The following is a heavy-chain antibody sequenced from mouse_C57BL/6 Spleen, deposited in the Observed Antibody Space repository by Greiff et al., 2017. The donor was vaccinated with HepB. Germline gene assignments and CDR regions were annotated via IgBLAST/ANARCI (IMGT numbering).Heavy chain of an antibody. CDR1: GYTFTDYN. Sequence: EVQLQQSGPELVKPGASVKIPCKASGYTFTDYNMDWVKQSHGKSLEWIGDINPNNGGTIYNQKFKGKATLPVDKSSSTAYMELRSLTSEDTAVYYCARTRSGYSRYYFDYWGQGTTLTVSS. J-gene: IGHJ2*01. V-gene: IGHV1-18*01. CDR2: INPNNGGT. CDR3: ARTRSGYSRYYFDY. D-gene: IGHD3-2*02.